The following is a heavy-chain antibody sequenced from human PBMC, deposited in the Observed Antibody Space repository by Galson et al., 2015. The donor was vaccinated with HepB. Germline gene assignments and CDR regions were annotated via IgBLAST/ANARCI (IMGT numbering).Heavy chain of an antibody. Sequence: SLRLSCAASGFSFTSHSMNWVRQAPGKGLEWVSYVSSGSTGRYYADSVRGRFTISRDNAKNSLYLHMKGLRAEDTAVYYCARNPSSYDYYSKDVWGQGTTVTVSS. CDR3: ARNPSSYDYYSKDV. V-gene: IGHV3-48*01. J-gene: IGHJ6*02. CDR1: GFSFTSHS. CDR2: VSSGSTGR.